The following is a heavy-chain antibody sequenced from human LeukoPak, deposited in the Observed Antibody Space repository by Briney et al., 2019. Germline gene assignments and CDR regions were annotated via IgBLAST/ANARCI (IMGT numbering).Heavy chain of an antibody. CDR3: ARGKFLTYYDFWSGDYYYMDV. Sequence: SETLSLTCAVYGGSFSGYYWNWIRQPPGKELEWIGEINHSGSTNYNPSLKSRVTISLDTSKNQFSLKLSSVTAADTAVYYCARGKFLTYYDFWSGDYYYMDVWGKGTTVTVSS. V-gene: IGHV4-34*01. J-gene: IGHJ6*03. CDR2: INHSGST. D-gene: IGHD3-3*01. CDR1: GGSFSGYY.